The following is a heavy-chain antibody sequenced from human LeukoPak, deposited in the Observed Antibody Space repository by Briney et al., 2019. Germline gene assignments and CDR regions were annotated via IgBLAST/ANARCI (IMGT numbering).Heavy chain of an antibody. CDR2: INTNTGIP. V-gene: IGHV7-4-1*02. Sequence: GASVKVSCKAFGYTFISHAMNWVRQAPAQGLELMGWINTNTGIPTYAQGFTGRFVFSLDTSVTTAYLQITSLKAEDTAVYYCARDLVSAGFDIWGQGTMVTVSS. D-gene: IGHD6-6*01. CDR1: GYTFISHA. J-gene: IGHJ3*02. CDR3: ARDLVSAGFDI.